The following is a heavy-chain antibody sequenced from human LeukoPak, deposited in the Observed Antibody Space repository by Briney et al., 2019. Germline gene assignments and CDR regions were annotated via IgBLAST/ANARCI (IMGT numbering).Heavy chain of an antibody. D-gene: IGHD6-13*01. Sequence: SETLSLTCTVSSGSITSGSHYWGWIRQPPGKGLVWFGSIFYNGSTYYNLSLKSRVTMSVDTSKNQSSLKLTSVTAADTAVYYCARVPYSTRLYYMDVWGKGTTVTVSS. CDR3: ARVPYSTRLYYMDV. CDR2: IFYNGST. J-gene: IGHJ6*03. V-gene: IGHV4-39*07. CDR1: SGSITSGSHY.